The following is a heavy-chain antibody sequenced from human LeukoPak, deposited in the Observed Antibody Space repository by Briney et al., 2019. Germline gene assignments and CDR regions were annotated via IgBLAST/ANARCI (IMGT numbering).Heavy chain of an antibody. CDR2: IWYDGSNK. J-gene: IGHJ3*02. CDR1: GFTFSSYG. V-gene: IGHV3-33*01. Sequence: PGGSLRLSCAASGFTFSSYGMHWVRQAPGKGLEWVAVIWYDGSNKYYADSVKGRFTISRDNSKNTLYLQMNSLRAEDTDVYYCARDPFHYDYVWGSYKAFDIWGQGTMVTVSS. D-gene: IGHD3-16*01. CDR3: ARDPFHYDYVWGSYKAFDI.